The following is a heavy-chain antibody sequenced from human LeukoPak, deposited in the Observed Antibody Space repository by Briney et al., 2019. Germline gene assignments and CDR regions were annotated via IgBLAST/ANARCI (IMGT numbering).Heavy chain of an antibody. Sequence: GGSLRLSCAASGFTLSSYAMSWVRQAPGKGLEWVSAISGSGGSTYYADSVKGRFTISRDNSKNTLYLQMNSLRAEDTAVYYCAKDRDYYDSSGYPPYNWFDPWGQGTLVTVSS. CDR2: ISGSGGST. CDR3: AKDRDYYDSSGYPPYNWFDP. D-gene: IGHD3-22*01. CDR1: GFTLSSYA. J-gene: IGHJ5*02. V-gene: IGHV3-23*01.